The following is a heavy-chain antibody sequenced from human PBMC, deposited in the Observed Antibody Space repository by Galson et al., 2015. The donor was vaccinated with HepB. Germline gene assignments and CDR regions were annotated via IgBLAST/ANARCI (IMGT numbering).Heavy chain of an antibody. CDR2: ITGSGGST. V-gene: IGHV3-23*01. CDR1: GFSFSRYA. Sequence: SLRLSCATSGFSFSRYAMSWVRQAPGKGLEWVSAITGSGGSTYYADSVKGRFTISRDNSKNTLHLQVNRLRAEDTAVYYCAKAVAPYFYYGLDVWGQGTTVTVSS. J-gene: IGHJ6*02. CDR3: AKAVAPYFYYGLDV.